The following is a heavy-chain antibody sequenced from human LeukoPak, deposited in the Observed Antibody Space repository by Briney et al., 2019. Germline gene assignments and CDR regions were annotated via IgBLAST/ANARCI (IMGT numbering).Heavy chain of an antibody. CDR3: ARVPSGWDDAFDI. J-gene: IGHJ3*02. Sequence: SETLSLTCSVFGRSISRSYWRWIRQPPGKGLEWIGYVHYSGSTNYNPSLKSRVTISVDTSKRQFSLKLTSVTAADTAVYYCARVPSGWDDAFDIWGQGTLVSVSS. CDR1: GRSISRSY. CDR2: VHYSGST. V-gene: IGHV4-59*08. D-gene: IGHD6-19*01.